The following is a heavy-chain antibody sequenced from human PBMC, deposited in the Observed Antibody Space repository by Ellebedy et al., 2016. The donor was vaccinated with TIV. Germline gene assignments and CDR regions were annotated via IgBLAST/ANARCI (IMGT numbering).Heavy chain of an antibody. V-gene: IGHV3-23*01. CDR1: GFTFSDYA. D-gene: IGHD6-19*01. CDR3: ARDAARSGWISDY. Sequence: GESLKISCAASGFTFSDYAMSWVRQAPGKGLEWVSAISGGSENTFYAASVKGRFTISRDSSKNTLYLQMNSLRVEDTAVYYCARDAARSGWISDYWGQGTVVTVSS. CDR2: ISGGSENT. J-gene: IGHJ4*02.